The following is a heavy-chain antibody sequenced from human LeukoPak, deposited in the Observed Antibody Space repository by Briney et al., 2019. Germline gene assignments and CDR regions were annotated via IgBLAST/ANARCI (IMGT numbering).Heavy chain of an antibody. Sequence: GGSLRLSCAASGFTVSSNYMSWVRQALGKGLEWVSVIYSGGSTYYADSVKGRFTISRDNSKNTLYLQMNSLRAEDTAVYYCARGFLPASYGMDVWGQGTTVTVS. CDR1: GFTVSSNY. CDR2: IYSGGST. J-gene: IGHJ6*02. D-gene: IGHD3-10*01. V-gene: IGHV3-53*01. CDR3: ARGFLPASYGMDV.